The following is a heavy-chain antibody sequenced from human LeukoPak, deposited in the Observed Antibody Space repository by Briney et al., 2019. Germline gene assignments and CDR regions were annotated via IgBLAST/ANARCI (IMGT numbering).Heavy chain of an antibody. CDR2: ISSSSSYI. D-gene: IGHD4-17*01. CDR1: GFTFSSYS. Sequence: PGGSLRLSCAASGFTFSSYSMNWIRQAPGKGLEWVSSISSSSSYIYYADSVKGRFTISRDNAKNSLYLQMNSLRAEDTAVYYCARAVYGFDAFDIWGQGTMVTVSS. V-gene: IGHV3-21*01. CDR3: ARAVYGFDAFDI. J-gene: IGHJ3*02.